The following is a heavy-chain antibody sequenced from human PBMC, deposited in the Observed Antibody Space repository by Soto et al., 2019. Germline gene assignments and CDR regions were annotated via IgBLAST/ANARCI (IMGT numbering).Heavy chain of an antibody. Sequence: SETLSLTCTVSGGSISSYYWSWIRQPPGKGLEWIGYIYYSGSTNYNPSLKSRVTISVDTSQNQFSLKLSSVTAADTAVYYCARAGSGNYVLGGTLRPNHYDYWGQGTLVTVSS. D-gene: IGHD2-15*01. CDR3: ARAGSGNYVLGGTLRPNHYDY. J-gene: IGHJ4*02. CDR1: GGSISSYY. CDR2: IYYSGST. V-gene: IGHV4-59*01.